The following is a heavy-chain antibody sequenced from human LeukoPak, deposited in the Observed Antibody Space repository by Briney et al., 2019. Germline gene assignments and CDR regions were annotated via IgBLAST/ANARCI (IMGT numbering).Heavy chain of an antibody. CDR2: FSGSGNNT. D-gene: IGHD2-15*01. J-gene: IGHJ4*02. V-gene: IGHV3-23*01. Sequence: PGGSLRLSCAASGFTFSSYAMSWVRQAPGKGLEWLSAFSGSGNNTHCADSAKGRFTISRDNSKNTLYLQMNSLRAEDTAVYYCAKTDGSSCYGGLDYWGQGTLVTVSS. CDR3: AKTDGSSCYGGLDY. CDR1: GFTFSSYA.